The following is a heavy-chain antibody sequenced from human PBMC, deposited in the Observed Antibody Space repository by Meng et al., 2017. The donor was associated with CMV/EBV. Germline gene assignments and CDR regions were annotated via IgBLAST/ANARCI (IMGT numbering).Heavy chain of an antibody. CDR3: AKALCSTTTCTFDY. V-gene: IGHV3-23*01. CDR2: ISSSGGTT. CDR1: GFTFSDYY. J-gene: IGHJ4*02. D-gene: IGHD2-2*01. Sequence: GESLKISCAASGFTFSDYYMSWLRQAPGKGLEWVSGISSSGGTTHHADSVKDRFTISRDNSINTLYLQMSNLRPDDTAVFYCAKALCSTTTCTFDYWGQGILVTVSS.